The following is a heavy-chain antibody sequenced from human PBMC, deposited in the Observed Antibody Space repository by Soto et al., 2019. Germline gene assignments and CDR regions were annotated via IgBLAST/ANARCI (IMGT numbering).Heavy chain of an antibody. D-gene: IGHD3-10*01. V-gene: IGHV5-51*01. J-gene: IGHJ5*02. CDR1: GYSFTSYW. CDR2: IYPGDSDT. Sequence: GESLKISCKGSGYSFTSYWIGWVRQMPGKGLEWMGIIYPGDSDTRYSPSFQGQVTISADKSISTAYLQWSSLKASDTAMYYCARQSYYGSGSYPPARFDPWGQGTLVTVSS. CDR3: ARQSYYGSGSYPPARFDP.